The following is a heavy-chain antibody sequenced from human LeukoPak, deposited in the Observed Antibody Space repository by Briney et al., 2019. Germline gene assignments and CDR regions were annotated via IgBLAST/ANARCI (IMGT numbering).Heavy chain of an antibody. J-gene: IGHJ4*02. CDR3: ARTRYYYDSSGYYYFDY. V-gene: IGHV4-59*01. CDR1: GGSINSYF. D-gene: IGHD3-22*01. CDR2: IYYSGST. Sequence: SETLSLTCTVSGGSINSYFWSWIRQPPGKGLEWIGYIYYSGSTSYNPSLKSRVTISVDTSKNQFSLKLRSVTAADTAVYDCARTRYYYDSSGYYYFDYWGQGTLVTVSS.